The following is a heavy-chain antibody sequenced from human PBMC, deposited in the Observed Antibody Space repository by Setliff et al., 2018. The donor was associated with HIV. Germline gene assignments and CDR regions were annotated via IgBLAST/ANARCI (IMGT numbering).Heavy chain of an antibody. CDR2: IYYSGST. CDR1: GGSISSYY. CDR3: ASGILKKYALDI. V-gene: IGHV4-59*01. Sequence: KTSETLSLTCTVSGGSISSYYWSWIRQPPGKGLEWVGYIYYSGSTNYNPSLKSRVAISVDTSKNQFSLKLSSVTAADTAVYYCASGILKKYALDIWGQGTMVTVSS. J-gene: IGHJ3*02.